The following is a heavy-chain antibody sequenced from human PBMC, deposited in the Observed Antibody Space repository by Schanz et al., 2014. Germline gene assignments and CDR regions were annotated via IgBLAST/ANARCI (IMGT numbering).Heavy chain of an antibody. D-gene: IGHD2-2*01. CDR3: ARGGYCSRTSCYFKGGWFDP. CDR2: IYTNGST. V-gene: IGHV4-4*07. Sequence: QVQLQESGPGLVKPSETLSLTCTVSGGSISSFYWSWIRQPAGKGLEWIGRIYTNGSTKYNPSLKSRVTRSGDTSKNQFSLKLTSVTAADTAVYYCARGGYCSRTSCYFKGGWFDPWGQGTLVTVSS. J-gene: IGHJ5*02. CDR1: GGSISSFY.